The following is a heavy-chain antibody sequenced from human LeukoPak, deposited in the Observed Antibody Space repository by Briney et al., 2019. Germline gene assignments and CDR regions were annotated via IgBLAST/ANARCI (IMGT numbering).Heavy chain of an antibody. J-gene: IGHJ4*02. CDR1: GGSISGCY. CDR2: IYYSGST. CDR3: ARGREWEPKVFDY. D-gene: IGHD1-26*01. Sequence: PSETLSLTCTVSGGSISGCYWSWIRQPPGKGLEWIGYIYYSGSTNYNPSLKSRVTISVDTSKNQFSLKLSSVTAADTAVYYCARGREWEPKVFDYWGQGTLVTVSS. V-gene: IGHV4-59*01.